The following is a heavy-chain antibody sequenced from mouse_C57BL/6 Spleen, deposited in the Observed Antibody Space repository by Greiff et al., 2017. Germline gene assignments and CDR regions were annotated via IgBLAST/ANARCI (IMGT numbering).Heavy chain of an antibody. D-gene: IGHD2-5*01. CDR1: GFSFNTYA. J-gene: IGHJ3*01. V-gene: IGHV10-1*01. Sequence: EVQLVESGGGLVQPKGSLTLSCAASGFSFNTYAMNWVRQAPGKGLEWVARIRSKSNNYATYYADSVKDRFTISRDDSESMLYLQMNNLKTEDTAMYYCVSHYSNYAWFAYWGQGTLVTVSA. CDR2: IRSKSNNYAT. CDR3: VSHYSNYAWFAY.